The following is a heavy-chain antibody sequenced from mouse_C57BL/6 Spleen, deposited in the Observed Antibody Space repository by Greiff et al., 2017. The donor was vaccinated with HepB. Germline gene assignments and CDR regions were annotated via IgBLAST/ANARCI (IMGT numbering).Heavy chain of an antibody. Sequence: QVQLQQPGAELVKPGASVKMSCKASGYTFTSYWITWVKQRPGQGLEWIGDIYPGSGSTNYNEKFKSKATLTVDTSSSTAYMQLSSLTSEDSAVYYCARGEVETNDGYPYWYFDVWGKGTTVTVAS. J-gene: IGHJ1*03. CDR3: ARGEVETNDGYPYWYFDV. V-gene: IGHV1-55*01. CDR1: GYTFTSYW. CDR2: IYPGSGST. D-gene: IGHD2-3*01.